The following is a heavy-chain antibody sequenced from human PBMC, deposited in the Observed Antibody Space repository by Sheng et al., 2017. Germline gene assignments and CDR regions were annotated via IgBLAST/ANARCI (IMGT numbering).Heavy chain of an antibody. V-gene: IGHV3-48*03. CDR3: ACYYESSGYRRFDY. J-gene: IGHJ4*02. CDR2: ISSSGSTI. D-gene: IGHD3-22*01. Sequence: EVQLVESGGGLVQPGGSLRLSCAASGLTFSSYEMNWVRQAPGKGLEWVSFISSSGSTIYYADSVKGRFTISRDNAKNSLYLQMNSLRAEDTAVYYCACYYESSGYRRFDYWGQGTLVTVSS. CDR1: GLTFSSYE.